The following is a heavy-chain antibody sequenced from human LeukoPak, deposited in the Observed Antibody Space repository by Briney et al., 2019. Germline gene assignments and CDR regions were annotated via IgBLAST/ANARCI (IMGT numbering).Heavy chain of an antibody. V-gene: IGHV1-2*06. J-gene: IGHJ4*02. D-gene: IGHD4-17*01. CDR2: INPNSGGT. CDR1: GYIFTDYY. Sequence: ASVKVSCKASGYIFTDYYMHWVRQAPGQELGWMGRINPNSGGTNYAQKFQGRVTMTRDTSISTAYMELSRLRSDDTAVYYCARDLDGDLPDYWGQGTLVTVSS. CDR3: ARDLDGDLPDY.